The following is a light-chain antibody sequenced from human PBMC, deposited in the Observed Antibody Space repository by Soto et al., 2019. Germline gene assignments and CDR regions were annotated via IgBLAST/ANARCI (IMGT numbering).Light chain of an antibody. CDR3: SSYAGSNNFYV. J-gene: IGLJ1*01. CDR1: GSDIGAYNF. Sequence: QSVLAQPPSASGSPGQSVTISCTGSGSDIGAYNFVSWYQQHPGKAPKLMIFGVTERPSGVPDRFSGSKSGNTASLTVSGLQAEDEADYYCSSYAGSNNFYVFGTGTKLTVL. CDR2: GVT. V-gene: IGLV2-8*01.